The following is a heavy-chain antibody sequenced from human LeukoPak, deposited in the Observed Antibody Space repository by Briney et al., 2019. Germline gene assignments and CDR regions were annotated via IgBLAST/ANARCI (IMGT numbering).Heavy chain of an antibody. J-gene: IGHJ4*02. CDR1: GFTFSSYA. Sequence: GGSLRLSCAASGFTFSSYAMHWVRQAPGKGLEYVSAISSNGGSTYYANSVKGRFTISRDNSKNTLYLQMGSLRAEDMAVYYCARSVLLWFGELPDYWGQGTLVTLSS. CDR2: ISSNGGST. V-gene: IGHV3-64*01. CDR3: ARSVLLWFGELPDY. D-gene: IGHD3-10*01.